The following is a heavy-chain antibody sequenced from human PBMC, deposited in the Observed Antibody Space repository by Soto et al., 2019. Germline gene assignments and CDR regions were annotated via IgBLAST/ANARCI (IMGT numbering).Heavy chain of an antibody. V-gene: IGHV3-30-3*01. D-gene: IGHD7-27*01. CDR2: ISYDGTNK. Sequence: LRGSCADSGFSFSISPMHWVRQAPGKGPEWVALISYDGTNKFYADSVKGRFTISRDNSKSTLYLQVDSLRPEDAAVYYCARDPKTSGGQHWAFNYFDSWGQGTLVTVSS. CDR1: GFSFSISP. CDR3: ARDPKTSGGQHWAFNYFDS. J-gene: IGHJ4*02.